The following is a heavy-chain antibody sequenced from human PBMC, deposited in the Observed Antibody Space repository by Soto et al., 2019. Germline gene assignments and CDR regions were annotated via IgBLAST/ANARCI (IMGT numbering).Heavy chain of an antibody. J-gene: IGHJ5*02. CDR2: IYHSGST. D-gene: IGHD2-2*01. Sequence: PSETLSLTCAVSGGSISRGGYSWSWILQPPGKGLEWIGYIYHSGSTNYNPSLKSRVTISVDKSKNQFSLKLSSVTAADTAVYYCARGNIVVVPAAMALNWFDPWGQGTLVTVSS. V-gene: IGHV4-30-2*01. CDR3: ARGNIVVVPAAMALNWFDP. CDR1: GGSISRGGYS.